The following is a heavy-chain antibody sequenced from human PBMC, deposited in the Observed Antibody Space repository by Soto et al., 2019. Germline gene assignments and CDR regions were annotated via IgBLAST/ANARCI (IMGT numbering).Heavy chain of an antibody. J-gene: IGHJ4*02. Sequence: QVQLQESGPGLVKPSQTLSLTCTVSGGSINSGGYCWSWIRQHPGKGLDWIGCISYGGSTSYNPSLKSRLTISVDTSKNQFSLKLSSVTAADTAGYYCSRGILVWGQGTLITVSS. CDR2: ISYGGST. V-gene: IGHV4-31*03. CDR1: GGSINSGGYC. CDR3: SRGILV. D-gene: IGHD5-18*01.